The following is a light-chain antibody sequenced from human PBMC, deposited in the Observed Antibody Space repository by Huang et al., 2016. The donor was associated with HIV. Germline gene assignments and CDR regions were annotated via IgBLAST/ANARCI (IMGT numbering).Light chain of an antibody. CDR1: ESVQNN. J-gene: IGKJ5*01. CDR3: QQYHDWPPMT. V-gene: IGKV3-15*01. Sequence: EIVMTQFPATLSVSPGQRATLSCRASESVQNNLAWYQQKAGQAPRLLISGAATRATGVPARFSGSGSGTDFTLTISSLQSEDFAVYYCQQYHDWPPMTFGQGTRLDLK. CDR2: GAA.